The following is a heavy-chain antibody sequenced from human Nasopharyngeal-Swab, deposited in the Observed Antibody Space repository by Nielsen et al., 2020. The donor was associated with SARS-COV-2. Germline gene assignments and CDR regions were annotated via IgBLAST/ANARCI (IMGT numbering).Heavy chain of an antibody. CDR2: ISGGDDST. J-gene: IGHJ6*02. CDR3: AKDRDSGDDSGEYYHYYGMDV. V-gene: IGHV3-23*01. CDR1: GFIFSSYA. D-gene: IGHD5-12*01. Sequence: GGSLRLSCAASGFIFSSYAMNWVRQAPGRGLEWVSAISGGDDSTKYADSVKGRFTISRDHSKNTLDLQMNSLRAEDTAIYYCAKDRDSGDDSGEYYHYYGMDVWGQGTTVTVSS.